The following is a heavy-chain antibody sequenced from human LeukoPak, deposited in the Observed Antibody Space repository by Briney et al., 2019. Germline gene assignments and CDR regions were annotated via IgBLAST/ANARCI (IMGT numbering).Heavy chain of an antibody. CDR3: ARVCGGDCHHYDAFDI. D-gene: IGHD2-21*02. V-gene: IGHV1-8*03. J-gene: IGHJ3*02. CDR1: GYTFTNYD. CDR2: MNPNSGNT. Sequence: GALVKVSCKASGYTFTNYDINWVRQATGQGLEWMGWMNPNSGNTGYAQKFQGRVTITRNTSISTAYMELSSLRSADTAVYYCARVCGGDCHHYDAFDIWGQGTMVTVSS.